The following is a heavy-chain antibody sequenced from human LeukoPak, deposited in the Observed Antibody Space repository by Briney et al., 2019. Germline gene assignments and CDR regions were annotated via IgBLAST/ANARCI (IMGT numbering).Heavy chain of an antibody. D-gene: IGHD3-22*01. CDR3: ARGAHYHDSSEGYDY. Sequence: GASVKVSCKASGYTFTGYYMHWVRQAAGQGLEWMGWINPNSGGTNYAQKLQGRVTMTRDTSISTAYMELSRLRSDDTAVYYCARGAHYHDSSEGYDYWGQGTLVTVSS. CDR2: INPNSGGT. CDR1: GYTFTGYY. V-gene: IGHV1-2*02. J-gene: IGHJ4*02.